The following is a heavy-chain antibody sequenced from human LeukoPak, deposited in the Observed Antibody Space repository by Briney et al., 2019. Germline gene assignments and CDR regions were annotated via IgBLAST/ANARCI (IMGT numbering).Heavy chain of an antibody. D-gene: IGHD2-15*01. V-gene: IGHV3-7*01. CDR3: ARDRIVVVVAATIGYGYFDY. J-gene: IGHJ4*02. CDR1: GFTFSSYW. CDR2: IKQDGSEK. Sequence: PGGSLRLSCAASGFTFSSYWMSWVRQAPGKGLEWVADIKQDGSEKYYVDSVKGRFTISRDTAKNSLYLQMNSLRAEDTAVYYCARDRIVVVVAATIGYGYFDYWGQGTLVTVSS.